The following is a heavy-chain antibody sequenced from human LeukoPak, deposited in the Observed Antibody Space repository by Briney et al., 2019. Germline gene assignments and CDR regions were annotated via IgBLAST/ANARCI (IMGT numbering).Heavy chain of an antibody. D-gene: IGHD3-9*01. J-gene: IGHJ4*02. CDR3: ASNPAYYDILTGYYRGVY. CDR2: ISSSGSTI. Sequence: GGSLRLSCAASGFTFSSFGMNWVRQAPGKGLEWVSYISSSGSTIYYADSVKGRFTISRDNAKNSLYLQMNSLRAEDTAVYYCASNPAYYDILTGYYRGVYWGQGTLVTVSS. V-gene: IGHV3-48*04. CDR1: GFTFSSFG.